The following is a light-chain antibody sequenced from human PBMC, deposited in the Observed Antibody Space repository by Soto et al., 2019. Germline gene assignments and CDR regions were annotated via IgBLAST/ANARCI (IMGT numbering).Light chain of an antibody. CDR1: QSVSSN. V-gene: IGKV3-15*01. J-gene: IGKJ1*01. Sequence: EIVMTQSPATLSVSPGERATLSCRASQSVSSNLAWYQQKPGQAPRLLIYGASTRATGIPARFSGSGSGTEFTLTISSLQSEDFAVYYCQQYNNLATCTFGQGT. CDR3: QQYNNLATCT. CDR2: GAS.